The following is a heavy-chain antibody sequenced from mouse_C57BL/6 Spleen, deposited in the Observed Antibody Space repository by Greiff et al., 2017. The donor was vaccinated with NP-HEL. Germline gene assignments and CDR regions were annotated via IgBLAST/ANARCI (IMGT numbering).Heavy chain of an antibody. D-gene: IGHD1-1*01. CDR2: ISDGGSYT. CDR3: ARGVLRGYFDV. Sequence: EVKLVESGGGLVKPGGSLKLSCAASGFTFSSYAMSWVRQTPEKRLEWVATISDGGSYTYYPDNVQGRFTISRDKAKNNLYLQMSHLKSEDTAMYYCARGVLRGYFDVWGTGTTVTVSS. V-gene: IGHV5-4*03. CDR1: GFTFSSYA. J-gene: IGHJ1*03.